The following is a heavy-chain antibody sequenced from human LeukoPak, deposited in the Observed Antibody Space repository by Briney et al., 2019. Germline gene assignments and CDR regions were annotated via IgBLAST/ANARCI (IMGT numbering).Heavy chain of an antibody. CDR1: GGSFSNYY. CDR2: INDSGRT. J-gene: IGHJ6*03. CDR3: ARRWHYGMYYYIDV. Sequence: ASETLSLTCAVYGGSFSNYYWSWIRQPPGKGLEWIGEINDSGRTNYNPSLMSRVTISVDTSKNQFSLKLSSVTAADTAVYYCARRWHYGMYYYIDVWGKGATVSVSS. D-gene: IGHD1-7*01. V-gene: IGHV4-34*01.